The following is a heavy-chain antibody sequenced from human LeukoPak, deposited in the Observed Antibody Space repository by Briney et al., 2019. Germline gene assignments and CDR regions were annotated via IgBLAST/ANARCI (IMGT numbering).Heavy chain of an antibody. CDR2: IYTSGST. Sequence: SETLSLTCTVSGGSISSYYWSWIRQPPGKGLEWIGYIYTSGSTNYNPSLKSRVTISLDTSKNQFSLRLSSVTAADTAVYYCARDKYGYYFDYWGQGTLVTVSS. J-gene: IGHJ4*02. CDR3: ARDKYGYYFDY. CDR1: GGSISSYY. V-gene: IGHV4-4*08. D-gene: IGHD2-2*01.